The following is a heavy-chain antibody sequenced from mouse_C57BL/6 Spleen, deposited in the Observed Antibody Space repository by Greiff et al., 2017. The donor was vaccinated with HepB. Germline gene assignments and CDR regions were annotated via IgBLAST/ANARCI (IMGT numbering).Heavy chain of an antibody. CDR1: GFTFSDYY. D-gene: IGHD2-5*01. J-gene: IGHJ4*01. Sequence: EVKVVESEGGLVQPGSSMKLSCTASGFTFSDYYMAWVRQVPEKGLEWVANINYDGSSTYYLDSLKSRFIISRDNAKNILYLQMSSLKSEDTATYYCAREGNSNYGYAMDYWGQGTSVTVSS. CDR3: AREGNSNYGYAMDY. CDR2: INYDGSST. V-gene: IGHV5-16*01.